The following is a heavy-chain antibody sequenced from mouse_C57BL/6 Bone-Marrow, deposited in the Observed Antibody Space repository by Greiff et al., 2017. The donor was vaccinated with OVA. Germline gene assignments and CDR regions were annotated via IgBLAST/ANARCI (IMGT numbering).Heavy chain of an antibody. Sequence: QVQLKQPGAELVKPGASVKMSCKASGYTFTSYWITWVKQRPGQGLEWIGDIYPGSGSTNYNEKFKSKATLTVDTSSSTAYMQLSSLTSEDSAVYYCARVIYYDYDWYFDVWGTGTTVTVSS. CDR1: GYTFTSYW. V-gene: IGHV1-55*01. D-gene: IGHD2-4*01. CDR3: ARVIYYDYDWYFDV. J-gene: IGHJ1*03. CDR2: IYPGSGST.